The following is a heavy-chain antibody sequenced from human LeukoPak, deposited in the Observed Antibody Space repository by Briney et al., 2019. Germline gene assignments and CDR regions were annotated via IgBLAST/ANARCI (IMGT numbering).Heavy chain of an antibody. J-gene: IGHJ4*02. CDR3: ARDVFDY. V-gene: IGHV3-7*01. CDR2: IKQDGSER. Sequence: GSLRLSCAASGFTFSNYWVTWVRQAPGKGLEWVANIKQDGSERYYADSVKGRFTISRDNAKNSVYLQMNSLRAEDTAVYYCARDVFDYWGQGTLVTVSS. CDR1: GFTFSNYW.